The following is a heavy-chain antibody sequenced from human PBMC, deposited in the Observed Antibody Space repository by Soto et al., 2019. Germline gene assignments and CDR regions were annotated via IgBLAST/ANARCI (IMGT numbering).Heavy chain of an antibody. J-gene: IGHJ1*01. D-gene: IGHD4-17*01. Sequence: QVQLQESGPGLVKPSQTLSLTCTVSGGSISSGGYYWSWIRQHPGKGLEWIGYIYYSGSTYYNPSLKSRVTISVDTSKNQCSLKLSSVTAADTAVYYCARSTTVVTPGYFQHWGQGTLVTVSS. CDR2: IYYSGST. CDR1: GGSISSGGYY. CDR3: ARSTTVVTPGYFQH. V-gene: IGHV4-31*03.